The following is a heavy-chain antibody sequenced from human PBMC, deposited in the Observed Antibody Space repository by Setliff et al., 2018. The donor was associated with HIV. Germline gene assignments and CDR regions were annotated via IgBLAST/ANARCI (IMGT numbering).Heavy chain of an antibody. J-gene: IGHJ3*02. Sequence: ASVKVSCKASGYSFINYAINWLRQAPGRGLEWMGWIHTEQGFPMYAQGFTGRFVFSLDPSVNTGYLQINSLTPDDGGVYYCAVDRHAFDIWGQGTVVTVSS. CDR1: GYSFINYA. CDR2: IHTEQGFP. CDR3: AVDRHAFDI. D-gene: IGHD5-12*01. V-gene: IGHV7-4-1*02.